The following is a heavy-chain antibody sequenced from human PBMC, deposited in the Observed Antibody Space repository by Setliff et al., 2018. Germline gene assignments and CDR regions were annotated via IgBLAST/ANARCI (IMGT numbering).Heavy chain of an antibody. CDR2: ISSRSSYI. CDR3: ASGYLQTNHRIDY. D-gene: IGHD5-12*01. J-gene: IGHJ4*02. V-gene: IGHV3-21*01. Sequence: PGGSLRLSCAASGFTFGSYSMNWVRQAPGKGLEWVSSISSRSSYIYYADSLKGRFTISRDNAKNSLYLQMNSLRAEDTAVYYCASGYLQTNHRIDYWGQGTLVTVSS. CDR1: GFTFGSYS.